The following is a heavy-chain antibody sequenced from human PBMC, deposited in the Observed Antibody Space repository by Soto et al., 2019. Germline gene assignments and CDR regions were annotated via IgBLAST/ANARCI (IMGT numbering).Heavy chain of an antibody. CDR2: ISTSGATR. Sequence: GGSLRLSCAASGFTFSSYWMNWVRQAPGKGLEWVAHISTSGATRYYADSVKGRFTISRDNAKTSLYLQMDSLRNEDTAVYYCARFFGSGFDYWGQGTLVTVSS. V-gene: IGHV3-48*02. CDR1: GFTFSSYW. J-gene: IGHJ4*02. CDR3: ARFFGSGFDY. D-gene: IGHD6-19*01.